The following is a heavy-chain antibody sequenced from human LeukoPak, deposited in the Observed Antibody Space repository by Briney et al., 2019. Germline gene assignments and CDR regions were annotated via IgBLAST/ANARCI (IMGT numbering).Heavy chain of an antibody. J-gene: IGHJ4*02. CDR3: ARGGYSGYDYVLPYDY. Sequence: PSETLSLTCTVSGGSISSYYWSWIRQPPGKGLEWIGYIYYSGSTNYNPSLKSRVTISVDTSKNQFSLKLSSVTAADTAVYYCARGGYSGYDYVLPYDYWGQGTLVTVSS. CDR2: IYYSGST. V-gene: IGHV4-59*01. D-gene: IGHD5-12*01. CDR1: GGSISSYY.